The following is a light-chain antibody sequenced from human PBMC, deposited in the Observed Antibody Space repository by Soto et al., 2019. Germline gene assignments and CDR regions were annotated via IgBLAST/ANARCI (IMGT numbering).Light chain of an antibody. CDR1: TGVITSGNY. Sequence: QAVVTQEPSLTVSPGGTVTLTCASSTGVITSGNYPNWFQQKPGQPPRALIYSTSIKHSWTPARFSGSLLGGKAALTLSGVQPEDEADYYCLLYLGGHLRWFGVGTTLTVL. CDR2: STS. J-gene: IGLJ3*02. CDR3: LLYLGGHLRW. V-gene: IGLV7-43*01.